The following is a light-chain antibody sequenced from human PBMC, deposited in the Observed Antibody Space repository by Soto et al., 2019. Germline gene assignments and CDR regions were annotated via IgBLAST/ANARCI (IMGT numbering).Light chain of an antibody. CDR3: SSYTTSSQVV. V-gene: IGLV2-14*01. CDR2: EVS. J-gene: IGLJ2*01. CDR1: SSDVGGYNY. Sequence: HSVLTQPASVSGSPGQSITISCTGSSSDVGGYNYVSWYQQHPGKDPKLLIHEVSNRPSGVSNRFSGSKSGSTASLTISGLQAEDEADYFCSSYTTSSQVVFGGGTKLTVL.